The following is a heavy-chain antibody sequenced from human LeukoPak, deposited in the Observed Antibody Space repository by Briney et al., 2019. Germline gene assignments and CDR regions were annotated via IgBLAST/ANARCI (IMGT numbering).Heavy chain of an antibody. CDR3: TPTIGLRGPRDDPPTGFIDP. D-gene: IGHD3/OR15-3a*01. Sequence: SETLSLTCTVSGGSISSSSYYWGWIRQPPGKGLEWIGSIYYSGSTNYNPSLHSRVTLSVDPSKNQFSLRLSSVTAADTAVYYCTPTIGLRGPRDDPPTGFIDPWGRGTPVTVSS. J-gene: IGHJ5*02. CDR2: IYYSGST. V-gene: IGHV4-39*07. CDR1: GGSISSSSYY.